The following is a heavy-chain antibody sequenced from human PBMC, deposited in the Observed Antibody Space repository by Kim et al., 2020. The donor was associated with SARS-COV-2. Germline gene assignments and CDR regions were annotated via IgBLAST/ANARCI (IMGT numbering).Heavy chain of an antibody. J-gene: IGHJ3*02. CDR2: INPSGGST. V-gene: IGHV1-46*01. D-gene: IGHD2-2*01. CDR3: ARAAVIVVVPAAMQWAFDI. Sequence: ASVKVSCKASGYTFTSYYMHWVRQAPGQGLEWMGIINPSGGSTSYAQKFQGRVTMTRDTSTSTVYMELSSLRSEDTAVYYCARAAVIVVVPAAMQWAFDIWGQGTMVTVSS. CDR1: GYTFTSYY.